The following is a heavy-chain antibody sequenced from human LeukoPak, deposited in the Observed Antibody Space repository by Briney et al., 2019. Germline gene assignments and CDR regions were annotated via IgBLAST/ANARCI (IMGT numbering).Heavy chain of an antibody. CDR1: GGSFSGYY. Sequence: PSETLSLTCAVYGGSFSGYYWSWIRQPPGKGLEWIGEINHSGSTNYNPSLKSRVTISVDTSKNQFSLKLSSVTAADTALYYCARVEGQRAFDYWGQGTLVTVSS. J-gene: IGHJ4*02. V-gene: IGHV4-34*01. CDR3: ARVEGQRAFDY. CDR2: INHSGST.